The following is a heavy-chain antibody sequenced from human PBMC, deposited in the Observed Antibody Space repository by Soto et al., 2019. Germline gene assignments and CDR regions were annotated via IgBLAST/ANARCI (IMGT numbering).Heavy chain of an antibody. J-gene: IGHJ5*02. Sequence: SETLSLTCTVSGGSISSSSYYWGWIRQPPGKGLEWLGSIYYSGSTYYNPSLKSRVTISVDTSKNQFSLKLSSVTAADTAVYYCARAGGFLEWFYNWFDHWGQGTLVTVSS. CDR2: IYYSGST. CDR1: GGSISSSSYY. D-gene: IGHD3-3*01. CDR3: ARAGGFLEWFYNWFDH. V-gene: IGHV4-39*07.